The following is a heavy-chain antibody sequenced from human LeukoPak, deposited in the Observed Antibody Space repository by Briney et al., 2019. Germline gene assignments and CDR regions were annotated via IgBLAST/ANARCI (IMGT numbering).Heavy chain of an antibody. Sequence: GGSLRLSCAASGFTFNSYHMNWVRQAPGKGLEWVSSITSSSSYTYYAESVKGRFTISRDNAENSLYLQMNSLRAEDTAVYYCAKDLVIARTSCLDYWGQGTLVTVSS. CDR3: AKDLVIARTSCLDY. CDR2: ITSSSSYT. D-gene: IGHD2-2*01. V-gene: IGHV3-21*04. J-gene: IGHJ4*02. CDR1: GFTFNSYH.